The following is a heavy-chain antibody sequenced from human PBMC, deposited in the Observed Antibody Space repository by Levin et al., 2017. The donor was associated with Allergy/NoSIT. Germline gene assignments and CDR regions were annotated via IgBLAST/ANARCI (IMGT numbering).Heavy chain of an antibody. CDR1: GGSFSGYY. J-gene: IGHJ6*03. D-gene: IGHD5/OR15-5a*01. CDR2: ISHSGST. CDR3: ARRSRPRGYYYYYMDV. Sequence: SQTLSLTCAVYGGSFSGYYWSWIRQPPGKGLEWIGEISHSGSTTYNPSLKSRVTISLDTSKNQFSLKLSSVTAADTAVYYGARRSRPRGYYYYYMDVWGKGTTVTVSS. V-gene: IGHV4-34*01.